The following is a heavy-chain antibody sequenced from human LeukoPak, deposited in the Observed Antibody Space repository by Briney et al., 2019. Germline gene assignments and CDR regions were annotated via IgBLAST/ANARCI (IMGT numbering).Heavy chain of an antibody. D-gene: IGHD3-22*01. J-gene: IGHJ5*02. CDR1: GYSISSSNW. Sequence: SETLSLTCAVSGYSISSSNWWGWIRQPPGKGLEWIGYIYYSGSTYYNPSLKGRVTMSVDTSKNQFSLKLNSVTAVDTAAYCCAKLGEDSSGYSNWFDPWGQGTLVTVSS. CDR2: IYYSGST. V-gene: IGHV4-28*01. CDR3: AKLGEDSSGYSNWFDP.